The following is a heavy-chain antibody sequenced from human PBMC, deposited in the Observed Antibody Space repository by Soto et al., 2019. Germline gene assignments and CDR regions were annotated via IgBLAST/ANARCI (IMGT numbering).Heavy chain of an antibody. CDR1: GFAFGTYV. D-gene: IGHD2-15*01. J-gene: IGHJ4*02. CDR2: ISGRVNST. CDR3: AQDIRSSGGRSPFDL. V-gene: IGHV3-23*01. Sequence: EVQLLESGGGLVQPGGSLRLSCEASGFAFGTYVMRWVRQAPGKGLEWVSAISGRVNSTYYADSVKGRFTISRDNANNTLYLQMTRLRAEDTAVYYCAQDIRSSGGRSPFDLWGQGTLVTVSS.